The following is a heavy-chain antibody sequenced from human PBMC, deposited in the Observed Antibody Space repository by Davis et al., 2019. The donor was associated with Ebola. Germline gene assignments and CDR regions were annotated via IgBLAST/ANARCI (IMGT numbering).Heavy chain of an antibody. D-gene: IGHD2-2*01. CDR3: ARGKGGTSWYNWFDP. CDR2: ISGSGGST. V-gene: IGHV3-23*01. Sequence: GESLKISCAASGFTFSSYAMSWVRQAPGKGLEWVSAISGSGGSTYYADSVKGRFTISRDNAKNSLYLQMNSLRAEDTAVYYCARGKGGTSWYNWFDPWGQGTLVTVSS. J-gene: IGHJ5*02. CDR1: GFTFSSYA.